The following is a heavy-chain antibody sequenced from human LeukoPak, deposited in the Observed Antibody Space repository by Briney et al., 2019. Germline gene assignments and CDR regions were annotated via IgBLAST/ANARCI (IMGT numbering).Heavy chain of an antibody. V-gene: IGHV3-7*04. CDR2: IKRDGTDK. CDR1: GFTFSIYW. J-gene: IGHJ4*02. Sequence: GGSLRLSCAASGFTFSIYWMTWIRQPPGKGLQWVASIKRDGTDKYYVDSVKGRFTISRDNAKGSLYLQMDGLGVEDTAIYYCASDDIFTFDHWGQGSLVTVSS. CDR3: ASDDIFTFDH.